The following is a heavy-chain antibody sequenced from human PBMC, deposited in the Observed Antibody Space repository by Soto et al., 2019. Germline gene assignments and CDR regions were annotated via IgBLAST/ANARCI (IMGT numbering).Heavy chain of an antibody. J-gene: IGHJ4*02. Sequence: TSETLSLTCTVSGGSISSYYWSWIRQPAGKGLEWIGRIYTSGSTNYNPSLKSRVTMSVDTSKNQFSLKLSSVTAADTAVYYCAREGRVSNVWGSYRHLWGQGTLVTVSS. V-gene: IGHV4-4*07. CDR3: AREGRVSNVWGSYRHL. CDR1: GGSISSYY. CDR2: IYTSGST. D-gene: IGHD3-16*02.